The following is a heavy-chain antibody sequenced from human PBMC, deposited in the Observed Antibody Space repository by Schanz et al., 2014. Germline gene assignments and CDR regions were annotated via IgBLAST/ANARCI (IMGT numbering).Heavy chain of an antibody. J-gene: IGHJ6*02. Sequence: QVHLVQSGAEVKKPGSSVKVSCKASGGTFSSDTISWVRQAPGQGLEWMGWISTSNGNTNYIQKLQGRVTMTTDTSTSTAYMDLRSLRSDDTAVYYCARVQDDILTGSEYYYGMDVWGQGTTVTVSS. CDR1: GGTFSSDT. CDR3: ARVQDDILTGSEYYYGMDV. V-gene: IGHV1-18*01. CDR2: ISTSNGNT. D-gene: IGHD3-9*01.